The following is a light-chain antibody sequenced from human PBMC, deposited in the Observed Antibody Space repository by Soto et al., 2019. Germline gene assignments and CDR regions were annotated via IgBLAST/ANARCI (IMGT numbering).Light chain of an antibody. CDR1: QSVSTN. J-gene: IGKJ5*01. V-gene: IGKV3-11*01. Sequence: EIVMTQSPAILSVSPGERATLSCRASQSVSTNLAWFQQKPGQAHRLLIYGASTRATGIQARFSGSGSGTDFTLTISSLEPEDFAVYYCQQRSNWPLITFGQGTRLE. CDR3: QQRSNWPLIT. CDR2: GAS.